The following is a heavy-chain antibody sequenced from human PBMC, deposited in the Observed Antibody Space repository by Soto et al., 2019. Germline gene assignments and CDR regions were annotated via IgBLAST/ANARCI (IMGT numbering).Heavy chain of an antibody. Sequence: GESLKISCKGSGYSFTSYWIGWVRQMPGKGLEWMGIIYPGDSDTRYSPSFQGQVTISADKSISTAYLQWSSLKASDTAMYYWARHPRRSRGWYRYYYYGMDVWGQGTTVTVSS. CDR3: ARHPRRSRGWYRYYYYGMDV. J-gene: IGHJ6*02. CDR2: IYPGDSDT. V-gene: IGHV5-51*01. D-gene: IGHD6-19*01. CDR1: GYSFTSYW.